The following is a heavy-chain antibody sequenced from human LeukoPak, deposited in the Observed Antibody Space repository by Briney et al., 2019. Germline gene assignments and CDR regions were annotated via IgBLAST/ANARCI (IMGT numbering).Heavy chain of an antibody. Sequence: SETLSLTCAVYGGSFSGYYWSWIRQPPGKGLEWIGEINHSGSTNYNPSLKSRVTISVDTSKNQFSLKLSSVTAADTAVYYCARHGGEDIVVVVAAIWFDPWGQGTLVTVSS. J-gene: IGHJ5*02. V-gene: IGHV4-34*01. D-gene: IGHD2-15*01. CDR3: ARHGGEDIVVVVAAIWFDP. CDR2: INHSGST. CDR1: GGSFSGYY.